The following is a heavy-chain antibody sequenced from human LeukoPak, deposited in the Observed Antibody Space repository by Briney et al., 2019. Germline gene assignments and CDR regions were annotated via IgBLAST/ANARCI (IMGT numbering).Heavy chain of an antibody. CDR1: GGSISSYY. Sequence: PSETLSLTCTVSGGSISSYYWSWIWQPAGKGLEWIGRIYTSGSTNYNPSLKSRVTMSVDTSKNQFSLKLSSVTAADTAVYYCARGVGARSLYYFDYWGQGTLVTVSS. CDR2: IYTSGST. V-gene: IGHV4-4*07. J-gene: IGHJ4*02. D-gene: IGHD1-26*01. CDR3: ARGVGARSLYYFDY.